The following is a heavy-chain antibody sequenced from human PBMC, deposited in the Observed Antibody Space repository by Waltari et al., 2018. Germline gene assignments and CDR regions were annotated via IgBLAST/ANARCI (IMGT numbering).Heavy chain of an antibody. J-gene: IGHJ6*02. D-gene: IGHD3-3*01. Sequence: QVQLQESGPGLVKPSETLSLTCAVSGYSISRGYYWGWIRQPPGTGREWIGSIYHSGSTYYNPSLKSRVTISVDTSKNQFSLKLSSVTAADTAVYYCARDPSYYDFWSRYYYYGMDVWGQGTTVTVSS. V-gene: IGHV4-38-2*02. CDR3: ARDPSYYDFWSRYYYYGMDV. CDR2: IYHSGST. CDR1: GYSISRGYY.